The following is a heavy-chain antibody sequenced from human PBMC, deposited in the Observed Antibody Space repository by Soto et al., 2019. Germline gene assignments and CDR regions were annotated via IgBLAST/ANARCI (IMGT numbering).Heavy chain of an antibody. CDR1: GGTFSSYA. J-gene: IGHJ4*02. D-gene: IGHD6-13*01. V-gene: IGHV1-69*13. Sequence: ASVKVSCKASGGTFSSYAISWVRQAPGQGLEWMGGIIPIFGTANYAQKFQGRVTITADESTSTAYMELSSLRSEDTAAYYCARDRGIAAAGTSFDYWGQGTLVTVSS. CDR3: ARDRGIAAAGTSFDY. CDR2: IIPIFGTA.